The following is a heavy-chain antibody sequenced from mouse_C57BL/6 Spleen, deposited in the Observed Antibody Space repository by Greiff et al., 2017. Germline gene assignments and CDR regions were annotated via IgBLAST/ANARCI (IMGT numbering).Heavy chain of an antibody. CDR1: GYTFTSYW. J-gene: IGHJ3*01. Sequence: QVQLQQSGAELVRPGSSVKLSCKASGYTFTSYWMHWVKQRPIQGLEWIGNIDPSDSETHYNQKFKDKATLTVDKSSSTAYMQLSSLTSEDSAVYYCATDGYYHLFAYWGQGTLVTVSA. CDR3: ATDGYYHLFAY. V-gene: IGHV1-52*01. CDR2: IDPSDSET. D-gene: IGHD2-3*01.